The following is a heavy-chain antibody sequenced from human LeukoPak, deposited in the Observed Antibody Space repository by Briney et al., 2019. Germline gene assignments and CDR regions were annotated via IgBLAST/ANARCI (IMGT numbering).Heavy chain of an antibody. Sequence: ASVKMSCKASGYTLITYGISWLRQAPGQGPEWMGWISPYNANTDYAEKFQGRITVTADTSTSTVNMELASLRSDDTAVYFCARDGAVGDSTQNHHRFDYWGQGTLVTVSS. D-gene: IGHD1-14*01. J-gene: IGHJ4*02. CDR1: GYTLITYG. V-gene: IGHV1-18*01. CDR2: ISPYNANT. CDR3: ARDGAVGDSTQNHHRFDY.